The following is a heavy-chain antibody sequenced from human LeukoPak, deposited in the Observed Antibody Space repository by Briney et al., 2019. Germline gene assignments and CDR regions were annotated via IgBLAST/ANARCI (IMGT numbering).Heavy chain of an antibody. V-gene: IGHV1-69*05. CDR3: AREIRITIPRGTEYYYYMDV. D-gene: IGHD3-3*01. CDR2: VIPTFGKT. CDR1: GGTFSSYA. J-gene: IGHJ6*03. Sequence: SVKVSCKASGGTFSSYAISWVRQAPGKGLEGMGGVIPTFGKTNYAQKFQGRVTITTDESTSTAYMELSSLRSEDTAVYYCAREIRITIPRGTEYYYYMDVWGKGTTVTVSS.